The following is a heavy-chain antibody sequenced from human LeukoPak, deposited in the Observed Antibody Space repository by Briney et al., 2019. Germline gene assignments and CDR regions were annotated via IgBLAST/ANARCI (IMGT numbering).Heavy chain of an antibody. Sequence: GGSLRLSCAASGFTFSIYEMNWVRQAPGKGLEWVSYISTGGTTIHYADSVKGRFTISRDKAKNSLYLQMSSLRAEDTAVYYCARSGGNFDYWGQGTLVTVSS. CDR2: ISTGGTTI. J-gene: IGHJ4*02. D-gene: IGHD3-16*01. CDR3: ARSGGNFDY. V-gene: IGHV3-48*03. CDR1: GFTFSIYE.